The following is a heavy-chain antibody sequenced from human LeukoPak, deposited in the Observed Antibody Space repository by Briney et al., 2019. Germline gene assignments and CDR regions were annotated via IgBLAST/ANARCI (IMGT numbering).Heavy chain of an antibody. D-gene: IGHD3-10*01. J-gene: IGHJ1*01. CDR2: ISGSGGST. Sequence: GGSLRLSCAAFGFTFSSYAMSWVRQAPGKGLEWVSAISGSGGSTYYADSVKGRFTISRDNSKNTLYLQMNSLRAEDTAVYYCAKGLVITMVRGVDPQYFQHWGQGTLVTVSS. CDR1: GFTFSSYA. CDR3: AKGLVITMVRGVDPQYFQH. V-gene: IGHV3-23*01.